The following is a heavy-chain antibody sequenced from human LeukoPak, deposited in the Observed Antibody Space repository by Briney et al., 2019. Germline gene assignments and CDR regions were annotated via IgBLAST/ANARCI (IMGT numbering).Heavy chain of an antibody. Sequence: GGSLRLSCAASGFTFSSYEMNWVRQAPGKGLEWVSYISSSGSTIYYADSVKGRFTISRDNAKNSLYLQMNRLRAEDTAVYYCARTPYIVVVPAARGVDVWGQGTTVTVSS. CDR2: ISSSGSTI. V-gene: IGHV3-48*03. J-gene: IGHJ6*02. D-gene: IGHD2-2*01. CDR3: ARTPYIVVVPAARGVDV. CDR1: GFTFSSYE.